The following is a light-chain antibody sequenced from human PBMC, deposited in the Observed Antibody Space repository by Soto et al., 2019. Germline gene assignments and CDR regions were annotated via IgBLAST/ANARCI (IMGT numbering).Light chain of an antibody. V-gene: IGKV3-20*01. Sequence: EIVLTQSPGTLSLSAGERATLSCRASQSINNNYLAWYQQKPGQAPTVLIYGASSRAPGIPDRFSGSGSGTDFTLTISRLEPEDFEVYYCQPYDASPTFGQGTKV. CDR2: GAS. CDR3: QPYDASPT. J-gene: IGKJ1*01. CDR1: QSINNNY.